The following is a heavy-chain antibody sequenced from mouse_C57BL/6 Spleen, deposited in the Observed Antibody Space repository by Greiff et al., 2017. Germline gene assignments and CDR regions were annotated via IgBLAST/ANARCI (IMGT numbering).Heavy chain of an antibody. CDR3: AVYYGRSYACYLEV. J-gene: IGHJ1*03. CDR1: GYAFSSSW. D-gene: IGHD1-1*01. CDR2: IYPGDGDT. V-gene: IGHV1-82*01. Sequence: QVQLQQSGPELVKPGASVKISCKASGYAFSSSWMNWVKQRPGKGLEWIGRIYPGDGDTNYNGKFKGKATLTADKSSSPAYMQLSSLTSEDSAVYFCAVYYGRSYACYLEVWGTGT.